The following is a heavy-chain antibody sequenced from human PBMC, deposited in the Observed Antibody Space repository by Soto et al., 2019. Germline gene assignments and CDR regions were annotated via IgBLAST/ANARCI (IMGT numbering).Heavy chain of an antibody. V-gene: IGHV1-69*01. J-gene: IGHJ6*02. CDR1: GGTFSSYA. Sequence: QVQLVQSGAEVKKPGSSVKVSCKASGGTFSSYAISWVRQAPGQGLEWMGGIIHIFGTANYAQKFQGRVTITADESTSTAYMELSSLRSEDTAVYYCARVETTVTTYYYYYYGMDVWGQGTTVTVSS. CDR2: IIHIFGTA. CDR3: ARVETTVTTYYYYYYGMDV. D-gene: IGHD4-4*01.